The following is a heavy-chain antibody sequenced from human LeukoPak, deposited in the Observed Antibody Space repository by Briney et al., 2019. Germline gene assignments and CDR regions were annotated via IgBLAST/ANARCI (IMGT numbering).Heavy chain of an antibody. CDR1: GGTFSSYD. CDR2: MNPNSGNT. J-gene: IGHJ4*02. D-gene: IGHD5-18*01. Sequence: ASVKVSCKASGGTFSSYDINWVRQATGQGLEWMGWMNPNSGNTGYAQKFQGRVTITRNTSISTAYMELSSLRSEDTAVYYCARRGYSYGYDFDYWGQGTLVTVSS. CDR3: ARRGYSYGYDFDY. V-gene: IGHV1-8*03.